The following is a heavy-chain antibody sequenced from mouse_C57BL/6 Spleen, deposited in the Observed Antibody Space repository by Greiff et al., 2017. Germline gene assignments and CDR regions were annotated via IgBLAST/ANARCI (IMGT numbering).Heavy chain of an antibody. Sequence: VQLKESGAELVKPGASVKLSCTASGFNIKDYYMHWVKQRTEQGLEWIGRIDPEDGETKYAPKFQGKATITADTSSNTAYLQLSSLTSEDTAVYYCARGYYGSSYHYYAMDDWGQGTSVTVSS. CDR3: ARGYYGSSYHYYAMDD. CDR2: IDPEDGET. V-gene: IGHV14-2*01. J-gene: IGHJ4*01. CDR1: GFNIKDYY. D-gene: IGHD1-1*01.